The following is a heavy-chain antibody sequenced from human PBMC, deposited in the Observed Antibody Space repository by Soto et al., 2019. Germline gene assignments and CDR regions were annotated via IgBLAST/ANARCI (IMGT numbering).Heavy chain of an antibody. J-gene: IGHJ6*02. CDR3: ARGVENIVVVLDVFGYYGMDV. CDR1: GYSFTSYA. D-gene: IGHD2-2*01. Sequence: GSVKFSCKASGYSFTSYAIYWVRQAPGQRLEWMGWINAGNGNTKYSQKLQGRVTFTGDTSASTAHMELSSLRSEDTAVYFCARGVENIVVVLDVFGYYGMDVWGQGTTVTVSS. CDR2: INAGNGNT. V-gene: IGHV1-3*01.